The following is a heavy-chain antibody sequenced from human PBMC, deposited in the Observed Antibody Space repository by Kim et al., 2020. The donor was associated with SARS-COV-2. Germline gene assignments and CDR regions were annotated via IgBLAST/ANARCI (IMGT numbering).Heavy chain of an antibody. D-gene: IGHD3-3*02. Sequence: GGSLRLSCAASGFTLSNYEFNWVRQAPGKGLEWVSYISGSGNSIYYADSVKGRITVSRDNAKNSLYLQMNTLRVEDTAIYHCAREDSTFRGDGLDLWGQG. V-gene: IGHV3-48*03. J-gene: IGHJ3*01. CDR3: AREDSTFRGDGLDL. CDR1: GFTLSNYE. CDR2: ISGSGNSI.